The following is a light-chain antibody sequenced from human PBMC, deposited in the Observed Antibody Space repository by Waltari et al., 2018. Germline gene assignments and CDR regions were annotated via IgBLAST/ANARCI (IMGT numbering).Light chain of an antibody. V-gene: IGKV3-20*01. CDR1: LRLTKRY. CDR3: QQYGSSVMYT. Sequence: VLTQSPGTLSLSPGERATLSCRASLRLTKRYLAWYQQKPGQAPRLRIYGASSRAAGIPDRFTGSGSGTDYTLTISRLEPEDFAVYYCQQYGSSVMYTFGQGTRLEI. J-gene: IGKJ2*01. CDR2: GAS.